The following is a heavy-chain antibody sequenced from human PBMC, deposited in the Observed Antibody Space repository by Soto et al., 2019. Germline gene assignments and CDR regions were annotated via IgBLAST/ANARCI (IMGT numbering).Heavy chain of an antibody. CDR2: IIPIFGTA. V-gene: IGHV1-69*01. Sequence: KVSCEASGGTFSSYAFSWVRQAPGQGLEWMGGIIPIFGTANYAQTFQGRVTITADESTSTAHMELSSLRSEDTAENYCAKGTLNHCGMYICGQGSTGTVAS. D-gene: IGHD2-8*01. CDR1: GGTFSSYA. CDR3: AKGTLNHCGMYI. J-gene: IGHJ6*02.